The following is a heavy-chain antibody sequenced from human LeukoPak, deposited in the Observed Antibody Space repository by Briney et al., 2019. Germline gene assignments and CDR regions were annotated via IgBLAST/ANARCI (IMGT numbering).Heavy chain of an antibody. J-gene: IGHJ4*02. CDR1: GFTISSYY. CDR2: IYHSGNT. CDR3: ARVRVTGYSNFAY. Sequence: GGSLRLSCAASGFTISSYYMAWVRQAPGKGLEWVSVIYHSGNTDYADSVKGRFTISRDNSKNTVYLQMSSLRAEDTAVYYCARVRVTGYSNFAYWGQGTLVTVSS. D-gene: IGHD3-9*01. V-gene: IGHV3-53*01.